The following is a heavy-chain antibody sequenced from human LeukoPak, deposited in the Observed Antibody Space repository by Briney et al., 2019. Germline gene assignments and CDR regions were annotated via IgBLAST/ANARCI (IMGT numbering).Heavy chain of an antibody. V-gene: IGHV1-69*13. CDR3: ARLDIVVVGYYYMDV. CDR1: GGTFTSYA. Sequence: SVKVSCKASGGTFTSYAISWVRQAPGQGLEWMGGIIPIFGTANYAQKFQGRVTITADESTSTAYMELSSLRSEDTAVYYCARLDIVVVGYYYMDVWGKGTTVTVSS. D-gene: IGHD2-2*03. CDR2: IIPIFGTA. J-gene: IGHJ6*03.